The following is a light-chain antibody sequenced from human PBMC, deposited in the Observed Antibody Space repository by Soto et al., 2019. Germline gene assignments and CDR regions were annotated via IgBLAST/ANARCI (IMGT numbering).Light chain of an antibody. CDR3: SSYTSSSTLYV. Sequence: QSALTQPASVSGSPGQSITISCTGTSSDVGGHNFVSWYQRHPGTAPKLMIYEVSDRPSGVSNRFSGSKSGNTASLTISGLQADDEADYYCSSYTSSSTLYVFGTGTKVTVL. V-gene: IGLV2-14*01. CDR2: EVS. CDR1: SSDVGGHNF. J-gene: IGLJ1*01.